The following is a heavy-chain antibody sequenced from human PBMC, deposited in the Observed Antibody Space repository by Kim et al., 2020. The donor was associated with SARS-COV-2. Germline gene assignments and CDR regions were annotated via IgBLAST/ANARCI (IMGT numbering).Heavy chain of an antibody. J-gene: IGHJ5*02. CDR1: GGSISSSSYY. CDR2: ICYSGSS. V-gene: IGHV4-39*01. CDR3: ARGGLYYYDSSGSNWFDP. Sequence: SETLSLTCTVSGGSISSSSYYWGWIRQPPGKGLEWIGSICYSGSSYYNPSLKSRVTISVDTSKNQFSLKLSSVTAADTAVYYCARGGLYYYDSSGSNWFDPWGQGTLVTVSS. D-gene: IGHD3-22*01.